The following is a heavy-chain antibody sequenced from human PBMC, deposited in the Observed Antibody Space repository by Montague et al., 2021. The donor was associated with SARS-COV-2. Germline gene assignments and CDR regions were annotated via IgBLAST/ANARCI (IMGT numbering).Heavy chain of an antibody. Sequence: TLSLTCSVSSGSINSGGFYWSWIRQPPGKGLEWIGYIYYSGSTYYNPSLESRLTISVDTSKNQFSLNLSSVTAADTAVYYCARSVRGYCNDDNCLARYYYGLDVWGQGTTVTVSS. V-gene: IGHV4-31*03. J-gene: IGHJ6*02. D-gene: IGHD2-15*01. CDR1: SGSINSGGFY. CDR2: IYYSGST. CDR3: ARSVRGYCNDDNCLARYYYGLDV.